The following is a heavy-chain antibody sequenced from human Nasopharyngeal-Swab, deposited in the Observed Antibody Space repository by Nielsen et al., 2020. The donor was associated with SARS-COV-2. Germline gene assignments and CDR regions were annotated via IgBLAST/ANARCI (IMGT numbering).Heavy chain of an antibody. Sequence: GESLKISCAASGFTFSAYNINWVRQAPGKGLVWVSRVNEDGSRTDYADSVRGRFTISRDNARNTLYLQMNSLRVEDTAVYYCVKHQGSSSDQWGQGTLVTVSS. CDR1: GFTFSAYN. CDR2: VNEDGSRT. V-gene: IGHV3-74*01. CDR3: VKHQGSSSDQ. J-gene: IGHJ4*02.